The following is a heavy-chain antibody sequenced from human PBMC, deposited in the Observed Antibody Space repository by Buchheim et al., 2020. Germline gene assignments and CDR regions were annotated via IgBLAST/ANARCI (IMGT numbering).Heavy chain of an antibody. CDR2: IYSGGST. D-gene: IGHD3-10*01. CDR3: VREVLWFGESPSGWFDP. Sequence: EVQLVESGGGLVQPGGSLRLSCAASGFTVSSNYMSWVRQAPGKGLEWVSVIYSGGSTYYADSVKGRCTISRDNFKNTLYLQMNSLRAEDTAVYYCVREVLWFGESPSGWFDPWGQGTL. J-gene: IGHJ5*02. V-gene: IGHV3-66*01. CDR1: GFTVSSNY.